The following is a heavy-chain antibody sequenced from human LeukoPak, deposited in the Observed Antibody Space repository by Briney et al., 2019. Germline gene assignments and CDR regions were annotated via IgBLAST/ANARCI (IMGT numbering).Heavy chain of an antibody. CDR3: ARASIYCSGGSCYYYYYMDV. V-gene: IGHV3-74*01. CDR2: INSDGSST. CDR1: GFTFSSSW. Sequence: GGSLRLSCAASGFTFSSSWMHWVRQAPGKGLVWVSRINSDGSSTSYADSVKGRFTISRDNAKNTLYLQMNSLRAEDTAVYYCARASIYCSGGSCYYYYYMDVWGKGTTVTVSS. J-gene: IGHJ6*03. D-gene: IGHD2-15*01.